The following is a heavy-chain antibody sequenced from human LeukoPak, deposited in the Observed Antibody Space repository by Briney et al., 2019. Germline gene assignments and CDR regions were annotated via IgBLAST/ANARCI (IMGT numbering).Heavy chain of an antibody. J-gene: IGHJ4*02. CDR1: GFTFSSYS. CDR3: ARDRRAYVATMDY. V-gene: IGHV3-21*01. Sequence: GGSLRLSCAASGFTFSSYSMNWVRQAPGKGLEWVSSISSSSSYIYYAYSVKGRFTISRDNAKNSLYLQMNSLRAEDTAVYYCARDRRAYVATMDYWGQGTLVTVSS. CDR2: ISSSSSYI. D-gene: IGHD5-24*01.